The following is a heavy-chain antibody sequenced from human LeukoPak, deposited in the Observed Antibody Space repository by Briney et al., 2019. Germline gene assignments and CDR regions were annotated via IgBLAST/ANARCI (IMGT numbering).Heavy chain of an antibody. CDR1: GGTFSSYA. D-gene: IGHD5-12*01. CDR2: IIPIFGTA. J-gene: IGHJ4*02. Sequence: ASVKVSCKASGGTFSSYAISWVRQAPGQGLEWMGGIIPIFGTANYAQKFQGRVTITADESTSTAYMELSRLRSDDTAVYYCARDIVAMGASGVLDYWGQGTLVTVSS. CDR3: ARDIVAMGASGVLDY. V-gene: IGHV1-69*13.